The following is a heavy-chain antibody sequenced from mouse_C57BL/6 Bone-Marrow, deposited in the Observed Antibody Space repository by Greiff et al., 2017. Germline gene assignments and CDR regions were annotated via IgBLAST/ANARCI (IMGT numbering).Heavy chain of an antibody. Sequence: EVNGVESGGDLVKPGGSLKLSCAASGFTFSSYGMSWVRQTPDKRLGWVATISSGGSYTYYPDSVKGRFTISRDNAKNTLYLQMSSLKSEDTAMYYCARPNWAWFAYWGQGTLVTVSA. D-gene: IGHD4-1*01. CDR1: GFTFSSYG. V-gene: IGHV5-6*01. J-gene: IGHJ3*01. CDR3: ARPNWAWFAY. CDR2: ISSGGSYT.